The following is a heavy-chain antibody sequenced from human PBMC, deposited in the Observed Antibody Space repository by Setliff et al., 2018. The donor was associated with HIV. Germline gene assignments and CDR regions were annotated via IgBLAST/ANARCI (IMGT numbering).Heavy chain of an antibody. CDR3: ARDPRIAVARDYYYYYMDV. D-gene: IGHD6-19*01. J-gene: IGHJ6*03. Sequence: ASVKVSCKASGYTFTGYYMHWVRQAPGQGLEWMGWIIPIFGTADYAQKFQGRVTITADESTSTAYMELSSLRSEDTAVYYCARDPRIAVARDYYYYYMDVWGKGTTVTVSS. V-gene: IGHV1-69*13. CDR2: IIPIFGTA. CDR1: GYTFTGYY.